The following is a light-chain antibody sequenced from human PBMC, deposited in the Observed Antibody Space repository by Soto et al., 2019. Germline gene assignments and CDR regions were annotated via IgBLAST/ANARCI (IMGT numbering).Light chain of an antibody. CDR1: QSMSSN. V-gene: IGKV3-15*01. J-gene: IGKJ5*01. Sequence: EIVMTQSPATLSVSPGERATLSCRASQSMSSNLAWYQQRPGQAPRLLIYGASTRATGIPARFSGSGSGTDFTLTISSLEPEDSAVYYCQQRNIWPPVTFGQGTRLEIK. CDR3: QQRNIWPPVT. CDR2: GAS.